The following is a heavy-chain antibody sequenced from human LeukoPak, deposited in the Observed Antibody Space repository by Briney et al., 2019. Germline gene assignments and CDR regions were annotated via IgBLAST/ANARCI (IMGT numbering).Heavy chain of an antibody. J-gene: IGHJ3*02. D-gene: IGHD3-10*01. V-gene: IGHV4-59*03. CDR2: IYYSGST. CDR3: AATAGRPSPFDI. Sequence: LETLSLTCTVSGGSISSYYWSWIRQPPGKGLEWIGYIYYSGSTNYNPSLKSRVTISVDTSENQFSLKLSSVTAADTAVYYCAATAGRPSPFDIWGQGTMVTVSS. CDR1: GGSISSYY.